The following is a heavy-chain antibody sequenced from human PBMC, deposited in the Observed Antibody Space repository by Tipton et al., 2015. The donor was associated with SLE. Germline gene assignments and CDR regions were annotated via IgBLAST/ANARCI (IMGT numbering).Heavy chain of an antibody. J-gene: IGHJ4*02. CDR2: INHSGST. CDR1: GGSFSGYY. CDR3: SEGYYFDY. Sequence: TLSLTCAVYGGSFSGYYWSWIRQPPGKGLEWIGEINHSGSTNYNPSLKSRVTISVGTSKNQFSLKLSSVTAADTAVYYCSEGYYFDYWGQGTLVTVSS. V-gene: IGHV4-34*01.